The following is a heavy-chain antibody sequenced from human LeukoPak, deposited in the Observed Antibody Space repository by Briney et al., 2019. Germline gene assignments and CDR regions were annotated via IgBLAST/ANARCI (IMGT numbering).Heavy chain of an antibody. D-gene: IGHD2-2*01. CDR2: ISGSGGST. V-gene: IGHV3-23*01. Sequence: LSLTCTVSGGSISSADYYWSWVRQAPGKGLEWVSSISGSGGSTYYADSVKGRFTISRDNSNNTLYLQMNSLGAEDTAVYYCARPYCSSTSCSPAPWGQGTLVTVSS. J-gene: IGHJ5*02. CDR3: ARPYCSSTSCSPAP. CDR1: GGSISSADYY.